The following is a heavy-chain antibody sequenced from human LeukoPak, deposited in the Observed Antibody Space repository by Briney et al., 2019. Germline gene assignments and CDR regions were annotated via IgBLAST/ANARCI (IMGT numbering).Heavy chain of an antibody. CDR3: ARADWGSIHY. V-gene: IGHV3-7*01. Sequence: PGGSLRLSCAASGFTSSHYWMAWVRQAPGKGLEWVAIIRPDANDGSYVDSVKGRFTISRDNAKNSLYLQLNSLRAEDTAVYFCARADWGSIHYWGQGALATVSS. CDR2: IRPDANDG. CDR1: GFTSSHYW. D-gene: IGHD7-27*01. J-gene: IGHJ4*02.